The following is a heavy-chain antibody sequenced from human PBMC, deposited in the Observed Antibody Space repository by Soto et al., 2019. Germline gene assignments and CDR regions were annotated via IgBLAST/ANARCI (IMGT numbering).Heavy chain of an antibody. CDR2: ISISGVST. V-gene: IGHV3-23*01. CDR1: GFAFSSYA. CDR3: ATLLLDYGDSFYQGLDV. Sequence: PGGSLRLSCAASGFAFSSYAMIWVRQAPGKGLEWVSSISISGVSTDYSDSVKGRFTISRDNSKNTLYLQMNSLRADDTAVYYCATLLLDYGDSFYQGLDVWGQGTTVTVSS. D-gene: IGHD4-17*01. J-gene: IGHJ6*02.